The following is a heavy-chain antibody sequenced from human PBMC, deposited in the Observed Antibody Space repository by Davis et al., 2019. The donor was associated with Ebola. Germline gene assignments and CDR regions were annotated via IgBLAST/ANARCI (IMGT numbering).Heavy chain of an antibody. CDR3: AREGNDYGDY. J-gene: IGHJ4*02. Sequence: PSETLSLTCTVSGGSISSYYWSWIRQPPGKGLEWVSAISGSGGSTYYADSVKGRFTISRDNSKNTLYLQMNSLRAEDTAVYYCAREGNDYGDYWGQGTLVTVSS. V-gene: IGHV3-23*01. CDR2: ISGSGGST. CDR1: GGSISSYY.